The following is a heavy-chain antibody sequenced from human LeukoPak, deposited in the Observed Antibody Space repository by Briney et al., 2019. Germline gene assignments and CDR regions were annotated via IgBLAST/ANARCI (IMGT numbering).Heavy chain of an antibody. CDR3: ARDVVRGSGGDV. D-gene: IGHD3-10*01. CDR2: INHSGST. V-gene: IGHV4-34*01. Sequence: SETLSLTCAVYGGSFSGYYWSWIRQPPGKGLEWIGEINHSGSTNYNPSLKSRVTISVDTSKNQFSLKLSSVTAADTAVYYCARDVVRGSGGDVWGKGTTVTISS. J-gene: IGHJ6*04. CDR1: GGSFSGYY.